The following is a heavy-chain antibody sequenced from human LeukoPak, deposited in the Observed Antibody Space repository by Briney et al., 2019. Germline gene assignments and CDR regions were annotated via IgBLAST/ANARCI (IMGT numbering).Heavy chain of an antibody. J-gene: IGHJ3*02. D-gene: IGHD3-10*01. CDR2: IWYDGSNK. V-gene: IGHV3-33*01. Sequence: GRSVRLSCAASGFTFSSYGMHWVRQAPGKGLEWVAVIWYDGSNKYYADSVKGRFTISRDNSKNTLYLQMNSLRAEDTAVYYCARDGSMLLWFGGADRNDAFDIWGQGTMVTVPS. CDR1: GFTFSSYG. CDR3: ARDGSMLLWFGGADRNDAFDI.